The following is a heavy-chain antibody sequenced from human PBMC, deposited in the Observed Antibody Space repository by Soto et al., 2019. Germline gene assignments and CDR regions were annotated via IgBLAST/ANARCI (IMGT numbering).Heavy chain of an antibody. J-gene: IGHJ1*01. D-gene: IGHD3-10*01. V-gene: IGHV3-7*01. CDR3: ASGLWTFQH. CDR1: GFTFSNYW. CDR2: IKQDGSEK. Sequence: EVQLVESGGGLVQPGGSLRLSCAVSGFTFSNYWMSWVRQAPGKGLEWVANIKQDGSEKYYVDSVKGRFTISRDNAKNSLYLQLNSLGAEDTAVYFCASGLWTFQHWGPGTLVTVSS.